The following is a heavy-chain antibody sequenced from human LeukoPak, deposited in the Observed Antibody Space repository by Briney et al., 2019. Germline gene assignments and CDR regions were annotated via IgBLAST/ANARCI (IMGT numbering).Heavy chain of an antibody. V-gene: IGHV4-59*01. J-gene: IGHJ3*02. D-gene: IGHD2-15*01. Sequence: SETLSLTCTVSGGSISSYYWSWIRQPPGKGLEWIGYIYYSGSTNYNPSLKSRVTISVDTSKYQFSLKLSSVTAADTAVYYCAREGSGGSCYSIAGVCPFDIWGQGTMVTVSS. CDR2: IYYSGST. CDR3: AREGSGGSCYSIAGVCPFDI. CDR1: GGSISSYY.